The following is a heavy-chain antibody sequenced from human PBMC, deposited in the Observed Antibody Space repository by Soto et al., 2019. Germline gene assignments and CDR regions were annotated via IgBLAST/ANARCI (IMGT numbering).Heavy chain of an antibody. D-gene: IGHD3-10*01. CDR3: ARDKGSPWFGELPPSYFDY. CDR2: ISSSSRTI. Sequence: EVQLVESGGGLVQPGGSLRLSCAASGFTFSSYSMNWVRQAPGKGLEWVSYISSSSRTIYYADSVKGRFTISRDNAKNSLYLQMNSLRAEDTAVYYCARDKGSPWFGELPPSYFDYWGQGTLVTVSS. V-gene: IGHV3-48*01. J-gene: IGHJ4*02. CDR1: GFTFSSYS.